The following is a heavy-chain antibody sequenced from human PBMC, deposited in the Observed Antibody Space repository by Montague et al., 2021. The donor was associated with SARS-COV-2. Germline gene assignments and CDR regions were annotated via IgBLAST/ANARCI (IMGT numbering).Heavy chain of an antibody. Sequence: SETLSLTCTVSGGSISNSNYYWGWIRQPPGKGLEWIGSVYYSGNTYHNPSLKSRVSISVDTSKSQLSLKVMSVTAADTAVYYCARRGTGGGSCHASNWGQGTMVTVSS. CDR2: VYYSGNT. CDR1: GGSISNSNYY. D-gene: IGHD2-8*02. V-gene: IGHV4-39*01. CDR3: ARRGTGGGSCHASN. J-gene: IGHJ4*02.